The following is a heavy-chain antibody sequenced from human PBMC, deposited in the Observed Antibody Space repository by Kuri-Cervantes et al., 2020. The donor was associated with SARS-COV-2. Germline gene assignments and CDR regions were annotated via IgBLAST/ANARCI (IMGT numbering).Heavy chain of an antibody. CDR2: ISGSGTGA. J-gene: IGHJ6*02. D-gene: IGHD1-7*01. V-gene: IGHV3-23*01. CDR3: AKDPTATTEYYYAMGV. CDR1: GFSFSSYA. Sequence: GESLKISCEASGFSFSSYAMSWVRQATGKGLEWVSVISGSGTGAYYADSVKARFTISRHNSKNTLYLQMNSLRAEDTAVYFCAKDPTATTEYYYAMGVWGQGTTVTVSS.